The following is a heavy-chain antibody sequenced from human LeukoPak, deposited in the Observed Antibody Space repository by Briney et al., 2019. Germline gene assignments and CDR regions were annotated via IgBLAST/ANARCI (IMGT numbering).Heavy chain of an antibody. J-gene: IGHJ1*01. CDR1: GFTLSSYS. V-gene: IGHV3-64*02. Sequence: GGSLRLSCAASGFTLSSYSMDWVRQAPGKGLEFVSAISKNGGSTYYADSVKGRFTISRDISKNTLYLQMGSLRPEDMAVYYCARVDSGSACASWGQGILVTVSS. CDR2: ISKNGGST. D-gene: IGHD6-19*01. CDR3: ARVDSGSACAS.